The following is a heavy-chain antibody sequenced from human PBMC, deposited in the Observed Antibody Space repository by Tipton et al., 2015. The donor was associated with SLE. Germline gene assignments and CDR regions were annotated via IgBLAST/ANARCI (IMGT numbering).Heavy chain of an antibody. CDR2: IYYSGST. Sequence: TLSLTCTVSGGSISSSSYYWGWIRQPPGKGLEWIGSIYYSGSTYYNPSLKSRVTISVDTSKNQFSLKLSSVTAADTAVYYCARLAARERRDYWGQGTLVTVSS. V-gene: IGHV4-39*01. J-gene: IGHJ4*02. CDR3: ARLAARERRDY. D-gene: IGHD1-26*01. CDR1: GGSISSSSYY.